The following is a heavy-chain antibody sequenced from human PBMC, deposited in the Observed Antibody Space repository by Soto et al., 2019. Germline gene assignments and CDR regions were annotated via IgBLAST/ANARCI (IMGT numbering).Heavy chain of an antibody. CDR3: ARGRLITGYCSGGSCYPYYDYYYYYGMDV. CDR1: GGSFSGYY. J-gene: IGHJ6*02. Sequence: SETLSLTCAVYGGSFSGYYWSWIRQPPGKGLEWIGEINHSGSTNYNPSLKSRVTISVDTSKNQFSLKLSSVTAADTAVYYCARGRLITGYCSGGSCYPYYDYYYYYGMDVWGQGTTVT. CDR2: INHSGST. V-gene: IGHV4-34*01. D-gene: IGHD2-15*01.